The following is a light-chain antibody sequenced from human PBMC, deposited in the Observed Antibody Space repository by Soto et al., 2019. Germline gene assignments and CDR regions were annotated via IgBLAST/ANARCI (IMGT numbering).Light chain of an antibody. J-gene: IGKJ1*01. CDR2: MAS. CDR1: QSITNW. CDR3: LQYYRQAT. Sequence: DIQMTQSPSTLSASVGDRVTITCRASQSITNWLAWYQQKPGKAPKPLIYMASSLESGVPSRFSGSGGGTEFTLTISSLQPDDFATYYCLQYYRQATFGQGTKVEIK. V-gene: IGKV1-5*03.